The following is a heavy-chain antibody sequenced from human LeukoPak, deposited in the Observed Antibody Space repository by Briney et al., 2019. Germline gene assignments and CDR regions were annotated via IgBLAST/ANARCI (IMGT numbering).Heavy chain of an antibody. D-gene: IGHD2-15*01. J-gene: IGHJ5*02. CDR2: ISYDGSNK. CDR3: ARDLPGGCSGGSCYVNWFDP. V-gene: IGHV3-30-3*01. CDR1: GFTFSSYA. Sequence: GGSLRLSCAASGFTFSSYAMHWVRQAPGKGLEWVAVISYDGSNKYYADSVKGRFTIFRDDFKNTLYLQMNSLRAEDTAVYYCARDLPGGCSGGSCYVNWFDPWGQGTLVTVSS.